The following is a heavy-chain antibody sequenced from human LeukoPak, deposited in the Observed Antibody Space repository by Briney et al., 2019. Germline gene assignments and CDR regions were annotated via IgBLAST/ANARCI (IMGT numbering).Heavy chain of an antibody. CDR2: ISDSGDYT. J-gene: IGHJ4*02. CDR1: GFTFSSYA. D-gene: IGHD2-8*01. Sequence: GGSLRLSCAGSGFTFSSYAMSWVRQAPGKGPEWVSAISDSGDYTYYADSVKGRFTISRDNSKNTLYLHVNSLRAEDTAVYYCAKDTSIGKYCTSGVCSPFDYWGQGTLVTVSS. V-gene: IGHV3-23*01. CDR3: AKDTSIGKYCTSGVCSPFDY.